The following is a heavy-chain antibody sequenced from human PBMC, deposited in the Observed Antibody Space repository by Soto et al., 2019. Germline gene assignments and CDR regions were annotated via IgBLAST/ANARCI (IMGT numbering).Heavy chain of an antibody. V-gene: IGHV4-31*03. J-gene: IGHJ4*02. Sequence: QVQLQESGPGLVKPSQTLSLICTVSGGSINSGGYYWNWIRQHPGKGLEWIGYIFYSGSTYYTPFLRSRFTISADTSENQFSLNLISWTAADTAVYFWARGYRQSGYSSSWVFDYWGQGTLVNVSS. CDR3: ARGYRQSGYSSSWVFDY. CDR2: IFYSGST. D-gene: IGHD6-13*01. CDR1: GGSINSGGYY.